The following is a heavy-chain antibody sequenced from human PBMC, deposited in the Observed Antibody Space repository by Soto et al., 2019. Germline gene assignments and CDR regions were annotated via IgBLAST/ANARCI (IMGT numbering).Heavy chain of an antibody. Sequence: QVQLVQSGAEVKKPESSVKVSCKAPGGTFSTYAISWVRQAPGQGLEWMGGIIPMFGTANYAQRFQDRVTITADESTNTVYMELSSLRPEDTAVYFCASGIQLWLRRINNGYSGGGQGTLVTVSS. D-gene: IGHD5-18*01. J-gene: IGHJ4*02. CDR2: IIPMFGTA. CDR3: ASGIQLWLRRINNGYSG. CDR1: GGTFSTYA. V-gene: IGHV1-69*12.